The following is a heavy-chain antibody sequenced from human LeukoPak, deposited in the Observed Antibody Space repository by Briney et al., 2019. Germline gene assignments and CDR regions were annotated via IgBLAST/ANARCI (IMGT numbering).Heavy chain of an antibody. CDR1: GGSISSYY. D-gene: IGHD3-10*01. Sequence: SETLSLTCTVSGGSISSYYWSWIRQPAGKGLEWIGRIYTSGSTNYNPSLKSRVTMSVGTSKNQFSLKLSSVTAADTAVYYCARGIYYYGSGSYSAYYFDYWGQGTLVTVSS. V-gene: IGHV4-4*07. CDR2: IYTSGST. J-gene: IGHJ4*02. CDR3: ARGIYYYGSGSYSAYYFDY.